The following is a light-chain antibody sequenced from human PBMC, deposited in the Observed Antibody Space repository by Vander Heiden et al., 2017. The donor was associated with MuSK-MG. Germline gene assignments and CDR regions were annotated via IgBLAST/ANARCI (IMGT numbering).Light chain of an antibody. V-gene: IGKV6-21*01. J-gene: IGKJ2*01. CDR1: HHVGSS. CDR3: HESSALRHP. CDR2: NAS. Sequence: EIVLTQSPDFQSVTPKEKVTISCRASHHVGSSLHWYQQKSGQAPKLLIKNASQFGEGVPSTFTRSASGTDFTLTMNSREAEDTATYYCHESSALRHPFEQWT.